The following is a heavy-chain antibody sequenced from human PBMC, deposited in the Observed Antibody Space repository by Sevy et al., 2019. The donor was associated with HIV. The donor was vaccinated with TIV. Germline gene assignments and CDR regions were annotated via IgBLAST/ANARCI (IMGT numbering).Heavy chain of an antibody. CDR3: ARDSNSGYYYYYAMDV. J-gene: IGHJ6*02. V-gene: IGHV3-30-3*01. D-gene: IGHD1-26*01. CDR2: ISYDGSNK. Sequence: GGSLRLSCAASGFTFSSYAMHWVRQAPGKGLEWVAVISYDGSNKYYADSVKGRFTISRDNSKNTLYLQMNSLRAEDTAVYYCARDSNSGYYYYYAMDVWGQGTTVTVSS. CDR1: GFTFSSYA.